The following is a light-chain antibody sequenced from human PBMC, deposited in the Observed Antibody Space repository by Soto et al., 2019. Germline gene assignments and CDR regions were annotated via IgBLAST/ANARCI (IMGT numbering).Light chain of an antibody. J-gene: IGKJ1*01. V-gene: IGKV3-15*01. CDR1: QSVNNN. Sequence: EIVMTQSPATLSVSPGERATLSYRASQSVNNNLAWYQQITGKAPRLLIYGASTRDTGIPARFRGRGSGTEFTLPVSSLQTDDFATYYCQQYNSYSWTFGQGTKVDIK. CDR3: QQYNSYSWT. CDR2: GAS.